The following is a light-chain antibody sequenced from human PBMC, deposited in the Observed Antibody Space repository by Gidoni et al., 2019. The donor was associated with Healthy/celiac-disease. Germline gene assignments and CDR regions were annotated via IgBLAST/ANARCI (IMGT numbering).Light chain of an antibody. CDR1: QSLLHSNGYNY. V-gene: IGKV2-28*01. CDR3: MQALRTPPT. CDR2: LGS. Sequence: DIVMTQSPLSLPVTPGAPASISCRSSQSLLHSNGYNYLDWYLQKPGQSPQLLSYLGSTRASGVPGRFSGSGSGTDFTLKISRVEAEDVGVYYCMQALRTPPTFGQXTKVEIK. J-gene: IGKJ1*01.